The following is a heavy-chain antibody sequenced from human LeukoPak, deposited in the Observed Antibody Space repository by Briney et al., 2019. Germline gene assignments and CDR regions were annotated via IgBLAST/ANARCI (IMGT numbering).Heavy chain of an antibody. CDR2: ISYDGSNK. CDR1: GFTFSSYA. CDR3: AKDRGSEHY. V-gene: IGHV3-30-3*01. J-gene: IGHJ4*02. D-gene: IGHD3-10*01. Sequence: GGSLRLTCAAFGFTFSSYAMHWVRQAPGKGLEWVAVISYDGSNKYYADSVKGRFTISRDNSKNTLHLQMNSLRAEDTAVYYCAKDRGSEHYWGQGTLVTVSS.